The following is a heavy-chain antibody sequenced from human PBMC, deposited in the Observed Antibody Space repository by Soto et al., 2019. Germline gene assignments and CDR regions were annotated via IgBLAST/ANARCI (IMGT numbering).Heavy chain of an antibody. V-gene: IGHV4-4*02. Sequence: SETLSLTCAVSSGSISSSNWWSWVRQPPGKGLEWIGEIYHSGSTNYNPSLKSRVTISVDKSKNQFSLKLSSVTAADTAVYYCAIVGIRNYYYMDVWGKGTTVNVFS. CDR3: AIVGIRNYYYMDV. CDR2: IYHSGST. J-gene: IGHJ6*03. CDR1: SGSISSSNW. D-gene: IGHD1-26*01.